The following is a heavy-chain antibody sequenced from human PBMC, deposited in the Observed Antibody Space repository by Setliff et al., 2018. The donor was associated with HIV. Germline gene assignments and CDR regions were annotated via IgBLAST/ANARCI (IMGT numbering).Heavy chain of an antibody. Sequence: ASVKVSCKVSGYSLTDLSIHWVRQAPGKGLEWMGGFDPEDGETVYAQKLQGRVTMTEGTSTDTAYMELSSLRSEDTAMYYCATIRAYYYDSSGQEYFQYWGHGTLGTVS. D-gene: IGHD3-22*01. J-gene: IGHJ1*01. V-gene: IGHV1-24*01. CDR3: ATIRAYYYDSSGQEYFQY. CDR1: GYSLTDLS. CDR2: FDPEDGET.